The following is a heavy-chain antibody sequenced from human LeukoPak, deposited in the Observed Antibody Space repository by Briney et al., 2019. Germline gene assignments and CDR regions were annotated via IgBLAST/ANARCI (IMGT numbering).Heavy chain of an antibody. D-gene: IGHD6-13*01. V-gene: IGHV4-59*01. CDR2: IYYSGST. CDR3: ARDRVTGYSSSWYWDAFDI. J-gene: IGHJ3*02. CDR1: GGSISSYY. Sequence: SKTLSLTCTVSGGSISSYYWSWIRQPPGKGLEWIGYIYYSGSTNYNPSLKSRVTISVDTSKNQFSLKLSSVTAADTAVYYCARDRVTGYSSSWYWDAFDIWGQGTMVTVSS.